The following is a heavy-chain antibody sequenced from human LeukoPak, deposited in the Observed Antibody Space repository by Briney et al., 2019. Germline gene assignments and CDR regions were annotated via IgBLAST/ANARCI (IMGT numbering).Heavy chain of an antibody. V-gene: IGHV3-23*01. D-gene: IGHD3-3*01. Sequence: GGSLRLSCAASGFTFSSYAMSWVRQAPGKGLEWVSTISGSGGSTYYADSAEGRFTISRDNSKNTLYLQMNSLRAEDTAVYYCAKDSTVSGSYYGMDVWGQGTTVTVSS. CDR2: ISGSGGST. CDR1: GFTFSSYA. CDR3: AKDSTVSGSYYGMDV. J-gene: IGHJ6*02.